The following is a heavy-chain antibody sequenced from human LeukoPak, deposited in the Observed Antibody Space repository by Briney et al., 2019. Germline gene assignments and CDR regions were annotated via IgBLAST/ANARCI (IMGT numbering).Heavy chain of an antibody. CDR3: AKDLQIYYYDSSGYLNAGY. J-gene: IGHJ4*02. CDR1: GFTFSSYD. V-gene: IGHV3-23*01. D-gene: IGHD3-22*01. CDR2: ISGSGGST. Sequence: GWSLRLSCAASGFTFSSYDMSWVRQPPGKGLEWVSAISGSGGSTYYADSVKGRFTISRDNSKNTLYLQMNSLRAEDTAVYYCAKDLQIYYYDSSGYLNAGYWGQGTLVTVSS.